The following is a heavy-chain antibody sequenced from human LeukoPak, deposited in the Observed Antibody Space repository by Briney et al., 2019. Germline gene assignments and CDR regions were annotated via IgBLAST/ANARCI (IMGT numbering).Heavy chain of an antibody. V-gene: IGHV3-23*01. CDR2: ISGSGGST. D-gene: IGHD6-13*01. CDR3: AKAQLPGIAAARLTFDY. CDR1: GFTFSSYA. J-gene: IGHJ4*02. Sequence: GRSLRLSCAASGFTFSSYAMSWVRQAPGKGLEWVSAISGSGGSTYYADSVKGRFTISRDNSKNTLYLQMNSLRAEDTAVYYCAKAQLPGIAAARLTFDYWGQGTLVTVSS.